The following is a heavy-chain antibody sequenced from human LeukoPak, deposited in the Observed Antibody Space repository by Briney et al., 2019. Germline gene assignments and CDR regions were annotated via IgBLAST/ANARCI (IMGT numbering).Heavy chain of an antibody. Sequence: TGGSLRLSCAASGFTFSSYGTSWVRQAPGKGLEWVSAISGSGGSTYYADSVKGRFTISRDNSKNTLYLQMNSLRAEDTAVYYCAKIGWLQYTSSFDYWGQGALVTVSS. CDR3: AKIGWLQYTSSFDY. V-gene: IGHV3-23*01. D-gene: IGHD5-24*01. CDR2: ISGSGGST. CDR1: GFTFSSYG. J-gene: IGHJ4*02.